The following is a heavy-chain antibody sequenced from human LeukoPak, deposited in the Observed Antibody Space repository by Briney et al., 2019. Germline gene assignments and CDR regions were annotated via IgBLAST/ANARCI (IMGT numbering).Heavy chain of an antibody. J-gene: IGHJ4*02. Sequence: SETLSLTCTVSGGSIGRYYWNWVRQPPGKGLEWIGYIYNTGSTNYNPSLKSRVTMSVDTSKNQFSLKLSSVTAADTAVYYCARVIGTPSGYSYGYGYYFDYWGQGTLVTVSS. CDR2: IYNTGST. D-gene: IGHD5-18*01. CDR1: GGSIGRYY. V-gene: IGHV4-59*01. CDR3: ARVIGTPSGYSYGYGYYFDY.